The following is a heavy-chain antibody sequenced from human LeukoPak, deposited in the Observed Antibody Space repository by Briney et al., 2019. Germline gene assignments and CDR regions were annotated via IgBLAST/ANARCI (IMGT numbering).Heavy chain of an antibody. CDR1: GFTFSSYW. D-gene: IGHD1-20*01. V-gene: IGHV3-74*01. CDR3: ARLPSNWKPFDY. J-gene: IGHJ4*02. Sequence: GGSLRLSCAASGFTFSSYWMHWVRQAPGKGLVWVSRINSDGSSTSYADSVKGRFTISRDNAKNTLYLQMNSLRAEDTAVYYCARLPSNWKPFDYWGQGTLVTVSS. CDR2: INSDGSST.